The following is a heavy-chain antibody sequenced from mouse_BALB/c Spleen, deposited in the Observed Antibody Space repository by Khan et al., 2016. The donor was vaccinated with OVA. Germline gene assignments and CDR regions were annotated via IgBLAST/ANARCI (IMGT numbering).Heavy chain of an antibody. D-gene: IGHD2-3*01. CDR3: ARPAYDGYYDY. CDR2: ISTYSGST. J-gene: IGHJ2*01. V-gene: IGHV1S137*01. Sequence: QVQLQQSGPELVRPGVSVKISCKGSGYTFTDYAMYWVKQSRAKSLEWIGLISTYSGSTNYTQKFKGKATMTVDKSSSPAYMELARLTSEDSAISYCARPAYDGYYDYWGQGTTLTVSS. CDR1: GYTFTDYA.